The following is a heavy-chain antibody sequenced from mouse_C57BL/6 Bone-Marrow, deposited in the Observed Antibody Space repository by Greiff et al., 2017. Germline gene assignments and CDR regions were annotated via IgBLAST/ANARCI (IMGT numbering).Heavy chain of an antibody. CDR2: INPNNGGT. CDR3: ARGSMVRGYYFDY. Sequence: VQLQQSGPELVKPGASVKMSCKASGYTFTDYNMHWVKQSHGKSLEWIGYINPNNGGTSYNQKFKGKATLTVNKSSSTAYMELRSLTSEDSAVYYCARGSMVRGYYFDYWGQGTTLTVSS. V-gene: IGHV1-22*01. J-gene: IGHJ2*01. CDR1: GYTFTDYN. D-gene: IGHD2-2*01.